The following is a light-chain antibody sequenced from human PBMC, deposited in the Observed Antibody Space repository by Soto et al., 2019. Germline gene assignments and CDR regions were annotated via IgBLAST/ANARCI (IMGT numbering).Light chain of an antibody. J-gene: IGLJ3*02. CDR2: EDS. Sequence: QSVLTQPPSVSGSPGQSITISCTGTSSDAGNYNFVSWYQQHPGKAPKVIIYEDSTRPSGVSNRISGSKSGNTASLTIYGLQAEDEADYYCCSYAGSSTSWVFGGGTKLTVL. CDR1: SSDAGNYNF. V-gene: IGLV2-23*01. CDR3: CSYAGSSTSWV.